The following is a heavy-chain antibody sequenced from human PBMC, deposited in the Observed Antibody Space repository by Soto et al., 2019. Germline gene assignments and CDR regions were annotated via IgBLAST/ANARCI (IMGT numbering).Heavy chain of an antibody. CDR2: INAGNGNT. V-gene: IGHV1-3*01. J-gene: IGHJ4*02. D-gene: IGHD3-22*01. CDR3: AREDYYYDSSGYSYYFDY. CDR1: GYTFTNYA. Sequence: ASVKVSCKASGYTFTNYAMHWVRQAPGQRLEWMGWINAGNGNTKYSQKFQGRVTITRDTSASTAYMELSSLRSEDTAVYYCAREDYYYDSSGYSYYFDYWGQGSLVTVSS.